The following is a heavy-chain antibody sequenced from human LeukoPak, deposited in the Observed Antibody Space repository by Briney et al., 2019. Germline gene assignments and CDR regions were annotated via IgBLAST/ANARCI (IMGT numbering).Heavy chain of an antibody. CDR3: ARGYKFDWFDF. Sequence: PGGSLRLSCAASGFTFRSYWMSWVRQAPGKGLEWVSVVYSGGNTYYADSVKGRFTISRDNSNNTLYLQMNNLRADDTAVYYCARGYKFDWFDFWGQGTLVTVSS. D-gene: IGHD3-9*01. V-gene: IGHV3-53*01. CDR2: VYSGGNT. J-gene: IGHJ4*02. CDR1: GFTFRSYW.